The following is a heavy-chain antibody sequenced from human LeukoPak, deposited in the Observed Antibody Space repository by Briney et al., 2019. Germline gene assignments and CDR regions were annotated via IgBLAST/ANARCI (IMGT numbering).Heavy chain of an antibody. V-gene: IGHV4-34*01. J-gene: IGHJ6*03. CDR3: ARGGPSWGSYRPDYYSYYMDV. Sequence: PSETLSLTCAVYGGSFSGYYWSWIRQPPGKGLEWIGEINHSGSTNYNPSLKSRVTISVDTSKNQFSLKLSSVTAADTAVYYCARGGPSWGSYRPDYYSYYMDVWGEGTTVTVSS. CDR2: INHSGST. CDR1: GGSFSGYY. D-gene: IGHD3-16*02.